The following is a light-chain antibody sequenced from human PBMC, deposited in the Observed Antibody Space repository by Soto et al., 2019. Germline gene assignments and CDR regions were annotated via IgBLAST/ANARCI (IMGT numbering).Light chain of an antibody. Sequence: EIVLTQSPGTLSLSPGERATLSCRASRGVTRSLAWFQQKPGQAPRLLIYGASTRDTGIPDRFSGSGSGTDFTLIISRVEPEDFAVYYCLQHGTSPYTFGQGTKVDIK. CDR1: RGVTRS. CDR2: GAS. J-gene: IGKJ1*01. V-gene: IGKV3-20*01. CDR3: LQHGTSPYT.